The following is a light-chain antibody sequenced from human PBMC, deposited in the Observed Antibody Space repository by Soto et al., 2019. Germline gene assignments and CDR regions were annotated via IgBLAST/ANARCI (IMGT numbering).Light chain of an antibody. CDR2: DTS. CDR3: QQRTNWPRSFT. CDR1: QSVSSY. Sequence: EIVLPQSPATLSLSPGERATLSCRASQSVSSYLAWYQQKPGQAPRLLIYDTSKRATGIPARFSGSGSGTDFTLTISSLEPEDFAVFYCQQRTNWPRSFTFGPGTKVDI. J-gene: IGKJ3*01. V-gene: IGKV3-11*01.